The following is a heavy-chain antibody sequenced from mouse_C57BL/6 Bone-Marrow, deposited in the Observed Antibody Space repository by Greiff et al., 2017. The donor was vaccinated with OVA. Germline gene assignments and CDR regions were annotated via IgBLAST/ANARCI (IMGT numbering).Heavy chain of an antibody. D-gene: IGHD1-1*01. V-gene: IGHV1-19*01. J-gene: IGHJ2*01. CDR3: ARGYYYGSSFYFDY. CDR2: INPYNGGT. CDR1: GYTFTDYY. Sequence: VQLQQSGPVLVKPGASVKMSCKAYGYTFTDYYMNWVKQSHGKSLEWIGVINPYNGGTSYNQKFKGKATLTVDKSSSTAYMELNSLTSEDSAVYYCARGYYYGSSFYFDYWGQGTTLTVSS.